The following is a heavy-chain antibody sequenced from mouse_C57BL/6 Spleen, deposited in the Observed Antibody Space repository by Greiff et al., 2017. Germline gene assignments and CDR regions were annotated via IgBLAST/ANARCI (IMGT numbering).Heavy chain of an antibody. Sequence: VQRVESGAELARPGASVKLSCKASGYTFTSYGISWVKQRTGQGLEWIGRIYPRSGNTYYNEKFKGKATLTADKSSSTAYMELRSLTSEDSAVYFCAREEPYAMDYWGQGTSVTVSS. V-gene: IGHV1-81*01. J-gene: IGHJ4*01. CDR3: AREEPYAMDY. CDR1: GYTFTSYG. CDR2: IYPRSGNT.